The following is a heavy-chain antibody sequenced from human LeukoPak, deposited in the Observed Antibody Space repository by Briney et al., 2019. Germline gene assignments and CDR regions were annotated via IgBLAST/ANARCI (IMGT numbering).Heavy chain of an antibody. CDR2: IKSKTDGGTT. CDR3: TAPHDAY. CDR1: GFTLSNAL. V-gene: IGHV3-15*01. J-gene: IGHJ4*02. Sequence: PGGSLRLSCEASGFTLSNALMSWVRQVAGKGLEWVGRIKSKTDGGTTDYAAPVRGRFSISRDDSKNTLYLQMNSLKTDDTAVYYCTAPHDAYWGQGTLVTVSA.